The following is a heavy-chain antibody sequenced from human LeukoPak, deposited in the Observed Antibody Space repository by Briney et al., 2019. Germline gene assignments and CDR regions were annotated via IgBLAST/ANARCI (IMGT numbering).Heavy chain of an antibody. CDR3: ATLRSDSSGWYYFDY. J-gene: IGHJ4*02. Sequence: GGSLRLSCEASGFTFRNYGMHWVRQAPGKGLEWVALIWYDGSNKYYADSVKGRFTISRDNSKNMLYLQMNSLRTEDTAVYYCATLRSDSSGWYYFDYWGQGTLVTVSS. D-gene: IGHD6-19*01. V-gene: IGHV3-30*02. CDR2: IWYDGSNK. CDR1: GFTFRNYG.